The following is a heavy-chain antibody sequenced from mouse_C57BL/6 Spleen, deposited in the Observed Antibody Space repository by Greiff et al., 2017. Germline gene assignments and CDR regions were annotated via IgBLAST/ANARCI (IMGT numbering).Heavy chain of an antibody. Sequence: QVQLQQPGTELVKPGASVKLSCKASGYTFTSYGMHWVKQRPGQGLEWIGNINPSNGGTNYNEKFKSKATLALDKSSSTAYMQLSSLTSEDSAVYYCARMETYGSLDYWGQGTTLTVSS. CDR3: ARMETYGSLDY. D-gene: IGHD1-1*01. CDR2: INPSNGGT. CDR1: GYTFTSYG. V-gene: IGHV1-53*01. J-gene: IGHJ2*01.